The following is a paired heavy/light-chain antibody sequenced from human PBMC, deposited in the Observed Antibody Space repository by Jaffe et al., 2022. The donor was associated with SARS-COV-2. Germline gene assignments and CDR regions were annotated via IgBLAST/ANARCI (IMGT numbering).Heavy chain of an antibody. CDR1: GFTFSTYG. CDR2: ISYDGSNT. CDR3: AKEGVAINGNEGGFDY. V-gene: IGHV3-30*18. D-gene: IGHD1-20*01. Sequence: QVQLVESGGGVVQPGRSLRLSCAASGFTFSTYGMHWVRQAPGKGLEWVALISYDGSNTYYTDSVKGRFTISRDNSKNTLYLQMNSLRADDTAMYYCAKEGVAINGNEGGFDYWGQGALVTVSS. J-gene: IGHJ4*02.
Light chain of an antibody. CDR3: QQYNNWPPYT. CDR1: QSVSSN. V-gene: IGKV3-15*01. Sequence: EIVMTQSPATLSVSPGERATLSCRASQSVSSNLAWYQQKPGQAPRLLIYGASTRATGVPARFSGSGSGTEFTLTISSLQSEDSAVYYCQQYNNWPPYTFGQGTKLEIK. J-gene: IGKJ2*01. CDR2: GAS.